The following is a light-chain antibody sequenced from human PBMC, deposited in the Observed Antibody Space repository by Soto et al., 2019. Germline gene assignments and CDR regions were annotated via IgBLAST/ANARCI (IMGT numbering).Light chain of an antibody. CDR1: QSVSNY. J-gene: IGKJ5*01. Sequence: EIVLTQSPATLSLSPGERATLSCRASQSVSNYLVWYQPKPGQAHRXIIYDASNRATGIPARFSGSGSGTDLTITISSLEPEDFEVYYCQHRSNWPPGFGQGTRLEI. V-gene: IGKV3-11*01. CDR3: QHRSNWPPG. CDR2: DAS.